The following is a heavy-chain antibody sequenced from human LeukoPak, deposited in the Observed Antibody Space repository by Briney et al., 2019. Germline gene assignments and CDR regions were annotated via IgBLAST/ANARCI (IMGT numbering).Heavy chain of an antibody. CDR3: ARDGSGWLPLDY. V-gene: IGHV1-46*01. J-gene: IGHJ4*02. D-gene: IGHD6-19*01. CDR1: GYTFTSYY. Sequence: ASVKVSCKASGYTFTSYYMHWVRQAPGQGLEWMGITNPSGGSTSYAQKFQGRVTMTRDTSTSTVYMELSSLRSEDTAVYYCARDGSGWLPLDYWGQGTLVTVSS. CDR2: TNPSGGST.